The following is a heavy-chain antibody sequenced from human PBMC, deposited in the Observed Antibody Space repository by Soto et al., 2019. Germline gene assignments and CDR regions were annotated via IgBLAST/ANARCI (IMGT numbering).Heavy chain of an antibody. CDR2: IYYSGST. J-gene: IGHJ3*02. D-gene: IGHD3-10*01. V-gene: IGHV4-59*01. Sequence: SETLFLTCTVSGGSISSYYWSWIRQPPGKGLELIGYIYYSGSTNYNPSLKSRVTISVDTSKNQFSLKLSSVTAADTAVYYCARVWGGAFDIWGQGTMVTVSS. CDR1: GGSISSYY. CDR3: ARVWGGAFDI.